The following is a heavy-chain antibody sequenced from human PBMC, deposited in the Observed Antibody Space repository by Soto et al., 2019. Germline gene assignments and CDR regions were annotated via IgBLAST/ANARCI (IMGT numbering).Heavy chain of an antibody. J-gene: IGHJ4*02. CDR1: GFTFTRYS. Sequence: EVQLVESGGGLVKPGGSLRLSCAASGFTFTRYSMNWVRQAPGKGLEWVSSISSTTHYTYYADSMRGRFTISRDNAKNAVYLEMNSLRAEDTAVYYCARESEDLTSNFDYWGQGTLVTVSS. CDR3: ARESEDLTSNFDY. V-gene: IGHV3-21*06. CDR2: ISSTTHYT.